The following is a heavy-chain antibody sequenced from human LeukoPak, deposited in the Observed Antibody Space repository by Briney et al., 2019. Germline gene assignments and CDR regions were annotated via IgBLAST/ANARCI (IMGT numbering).Heavy chain of an antibody. V-gene: IGHV4-61*02. J-gene: IGHJ3*02. CDR2: AYTRGSD. CDR3: ARGSWRELLNAFDI. CDR1: GGSISSGSYY. D-gene: IGHD1-26*01. Sequence: SQTLSLTCTVSGGSISSGSYYWSWIRQPAGKGLEWIGRAYTRGSDSYNPSLKSRVTISVDTSKNQFSLKLSSVTAADTAVYYCARGSWRELLNAFDIWGQGTMVTVSS.